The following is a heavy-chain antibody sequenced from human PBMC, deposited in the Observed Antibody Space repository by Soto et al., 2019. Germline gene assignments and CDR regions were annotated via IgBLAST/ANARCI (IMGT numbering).Heavy chain of an antibody. J-gene: IGHJ4*02. CDR1: GFTLSSYW. V-gene: IGHV3-74*01. CDR3: ARSRDGYNFVGDC. CDR2: INIDGSST. D-gene: IGHD5-12*01. Sequence: EVQLVESGGGLVQPGGSLRLSCAASGFTLSSYWMHWVRQAPGKGLVWISRINIDGSSTSYADSVKGRFTISRDNAKNTLYLPVNSLRAGETGVYYCARSRDGYNFVGDCWGQGTLVTVSS.